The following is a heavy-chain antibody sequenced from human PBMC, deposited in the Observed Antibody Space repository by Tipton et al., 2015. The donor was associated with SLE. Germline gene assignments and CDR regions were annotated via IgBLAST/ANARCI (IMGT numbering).Heavy chain of an antibody. J-gene: IGHJ6*03. CDR3: ARVTFIPYNYYYYMDV. Sequence: TLSLTCTVTGGSLTSDNYYWSWIRQHPGKGLEWIGTIFFSENTSYSPSLKSRVTITADMSKNHFSLKLTSVTAADTAVYYCARVTFIPYNYYYYMDVWGKGTTVIVSS. CDR1: GGSLTSDNYY. D-gene: IGHD2-21*01. CDR2: IFFSENT. V-gene: IGHV4-31*03.